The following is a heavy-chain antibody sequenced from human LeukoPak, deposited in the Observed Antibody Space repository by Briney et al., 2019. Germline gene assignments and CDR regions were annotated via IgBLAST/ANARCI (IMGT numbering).Heavy chain of an antibody. CDR2: ISGSGGST. V-gene: IGHV3-23*01. D-gene: IGHD3-10*01. CDR3: AKLLLWFGGGY. Sequence: PGGTLRLSCAASGFTFSSYGMSWVRQAPGKGLEWVSAISGSGGSTYYADSVKGRFTISRDNSKNTLYLQMNSLRAEDTAVYYCAKLLLWFGGGYWGQGTLVTVSS. J-gene: IGHJ4*02. CDR1: GFTFSSYG.